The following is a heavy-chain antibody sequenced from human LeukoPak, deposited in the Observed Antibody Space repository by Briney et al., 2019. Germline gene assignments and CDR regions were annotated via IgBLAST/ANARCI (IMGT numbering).Heavy chain of an antibody. CDR3: ARVPGQVFDY. CDR1: GGSFSGYY. V-gene: IGHV4-59*01. Sequence: SETLSLTCAVYGGSFSGYYWSWIRQPPEKGLEWIGYIYYSGSTNYNPSLKSRVTISVDTSKNQFSLKLSSVTAADAAVCYCARVPGQVFDYWGQGTLVTVSS. CDR2: IYYSGST. J-gene: IGHJ4*02.